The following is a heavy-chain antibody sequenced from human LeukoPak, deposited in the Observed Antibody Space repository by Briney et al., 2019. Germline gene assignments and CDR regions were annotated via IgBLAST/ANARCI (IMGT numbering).Heavy chain of an antibody. Sequence: SLKVSCKASGGTLSTYTISWVRQAPGQGLEWMGRIIPLGTANYAQKFQGRVTITADKSTSTAYMELSNLRSADTAVYYCAISYSGWQSNVLDSWGQATVVTV. CDR3: AISYSGWQSNVLDS. D-gene: IGHD6-19*01. CDR2: IIPLGTA. V-gene: IGHV1-69*08. J-gene: IGHJ3*02. CDR1: GGTLSTYT.